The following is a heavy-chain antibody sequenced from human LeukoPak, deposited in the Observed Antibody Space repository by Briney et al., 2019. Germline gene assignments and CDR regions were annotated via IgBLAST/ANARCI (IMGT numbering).Heavy chain of an antibody. CDR2: MNQDGSTI. D-gene: IGHD4-17*01. CDR1: GFTLDTYW. J-gene: IGHJ3*02. V-gene: IGHV3-7*01. Sequence: GSLRLSCVVSGFTLDTYWMSWVRQAPGKGLEWVANMNQDGSTIYYVDSVNGRFTISRDNAKNLLYLQMSSLRAEDTAVYYCGRYGVSHGLDIWGQGTVVTVSS. CDR3: GRYGVSHGLDI.